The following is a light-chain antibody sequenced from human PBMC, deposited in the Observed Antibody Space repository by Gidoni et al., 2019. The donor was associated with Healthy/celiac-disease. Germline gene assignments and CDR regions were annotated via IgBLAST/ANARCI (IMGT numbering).Light chain of an antibody. CDR2: VNN. J-gene: IGLJ2*01. Sequence: QSVLTQPPSVYAAPGQKVTISCCGSSSNSGTHDVSWYQQLPVTAHKLLIYVNNKRPSGIPVRFSGSKSGTAATLCITGLQTGDEADYYCGTWDSSLSAGQVVFGGGTKLTVL. CDR3: GTWDSSLSAGQVV. CDR1: SSNSGTHD. V-gene: IGLV1-51*01.